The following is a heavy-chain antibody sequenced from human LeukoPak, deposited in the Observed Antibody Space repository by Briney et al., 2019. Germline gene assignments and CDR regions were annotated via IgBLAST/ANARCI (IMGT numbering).Heavy chain of an antibody. Sequence: PGGSLRLSCAASEFTFSSYAMTWVRQAPGKGLEWVSAISASGGSTYYADSVKGRFTISRDNSKNTLYLQMNSLRAEDTAVYCCAKAKTAGTSRCYYYGMDVWGQGTTVTVSS. CDR1: EFTFSSYA. D-gene: IGHD6-13*01. J-gene: IGHJ6*02. V-gene: IGHV3-23*01. CDR3: AKAKTAGTSRCYYYGMDV. CDR2: ISASGGST.